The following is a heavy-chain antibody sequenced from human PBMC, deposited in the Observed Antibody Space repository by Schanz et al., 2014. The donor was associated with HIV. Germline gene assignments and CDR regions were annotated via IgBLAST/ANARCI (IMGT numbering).Heavy chain of an antibody. CDR2: VNHGGTT. V-gene: IGHV4-34*01. D-gene: IGHD5-18*01. CDR3: ARQQLWPSGVFDS. Sequence: QVRLQQWGAGLLKPSETLSLTCAVYGGSFSGYVWSWIRQPPGKGLEWIGEVNHGGTTNYSPSLKSRVTISVDTSRNQFSLRLNSVTAADTAMYYCARQQLWPSGVFDSWGQGTLVTVSS. J-gene: IGHJ4*02. CDR1: GGSFSGYV.